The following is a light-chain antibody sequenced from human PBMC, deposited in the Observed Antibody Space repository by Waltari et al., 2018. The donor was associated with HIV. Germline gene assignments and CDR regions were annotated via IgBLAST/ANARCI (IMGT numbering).Light chain of an antibody. CDR3: QQDFSPPPLT. J-gene: IGKJ4*01. V-gene: IGKV1-NL1*01. CDR1: QAISNS. CDR2: AAS. Sequence: DIQMTQSPSSLSASVGDRVTITCRASQAISNSLAWYQQKPGKAPKLLLYAASRLESGGPSRFSGSRSGTDYALTISSLQPEDFAVYYCQQDFSPPPLTFGGGTKVEIK.